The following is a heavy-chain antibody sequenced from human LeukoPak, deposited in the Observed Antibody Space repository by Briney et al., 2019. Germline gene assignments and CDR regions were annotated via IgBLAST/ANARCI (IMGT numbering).Heavy chain of an antibody. CDR1: GFAFFSTS. D-gene: IGHD1-1*01. CDR3: ATTGNFYDMDV. Sequence: GGPLRLSCAASGFAFFSTSIHWVRQAPGKGLEWLSYSSTVTGNIYYVDSVKGRFTISRDNAKSSLNLQMSSLRAEDTAVYFCATTGNFYDMDVWGKGTTVTVSS. CDR2: SSTVTGNI. V-gene: IGHV3-48*04. J-gene: IGHJ6*03.